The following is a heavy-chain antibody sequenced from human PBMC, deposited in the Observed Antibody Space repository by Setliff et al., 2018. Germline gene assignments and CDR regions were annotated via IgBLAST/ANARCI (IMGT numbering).Heavy chain of an antibody. D-gene: IGHD5-18*01. J-gene: IGHJ4*02. V-gene: IGHV1-18*01. CDR2: ISGYNSNT. Sequence: ASVKVSCKASGFTFNTYSFSWIRQAPGQGLEWVGWISGYNSNTIYAQNFQGRVTMTTDASTNTAYMELRSLGSDDTAVYYCATFRGYTYGYDYWGQGTLVTAPQ. CDR3: ATFRGYTYGYDY. CDR1: GFTFNTYS.